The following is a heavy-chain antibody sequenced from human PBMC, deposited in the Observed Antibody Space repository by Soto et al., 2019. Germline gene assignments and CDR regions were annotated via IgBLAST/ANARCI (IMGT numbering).Heavy chain of an antibody. V-gene: IGHV3-23*01. D-gene: IGHD2-15*01. CDR3: AKGPIWDRGGYCSSGGCYLLDS. Sequence: EVQLLESGGGLFQLGGSRGFPCEASGFPLASNPIGWFPRPPGRGLRWAQLLVGGGGSTNYANSVEGRFPISGDNSKNSLYLQVNSLRAEDTAVYYCAKGPIWDRGGYCSSGGCYLLDSWGQGILVTVSS. CDR2: LVGGGGST. J-gene: IGHJ4*02. CDR1: GFPLASNP.